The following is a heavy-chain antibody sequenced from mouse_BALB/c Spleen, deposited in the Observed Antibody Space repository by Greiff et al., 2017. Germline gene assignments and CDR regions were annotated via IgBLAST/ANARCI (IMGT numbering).Heavy chain of an antibody. Sequence: EVNLVESGGGLVQPGGSRKLSCAASGFTFSSFGMHWVRQAPEKGLEWVAYISSGSSTIYYADTVKGRFTISRDNPKNTLFLQMTSLRSEDTAMYYCARTIRNAMDYWGQGTSVTVSS. J-gene: IGHJ4*01. CDR3: ARTIRNAMDY. V-gene: IGHV5-17*02. CDR1: GFTFSSFG. D-gene: IGHD2-12*01. CDR2: ISSGSSTI.